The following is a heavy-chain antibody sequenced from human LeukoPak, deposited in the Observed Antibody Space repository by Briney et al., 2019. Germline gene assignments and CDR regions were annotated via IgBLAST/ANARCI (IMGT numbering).Heavy chain of an antibody. V-gene: IGHV4-34*01. J-gene: IGHJ4*02. Sequence: SETLSLTCAVYGGSFSGYYWSWIRQPPGKGLEWIGEINHSGSTNYNPSLKSRVTISVDTSKNQFSLKLSSVTAADTAVYFCARAGGFFSPFGYWGQGTLVTVSS. CDR1: GGSFSGYY. D-gene: IGHD3-3*01. CDR3: ARAGGFFSPFGY. CDR2: INHSGST.